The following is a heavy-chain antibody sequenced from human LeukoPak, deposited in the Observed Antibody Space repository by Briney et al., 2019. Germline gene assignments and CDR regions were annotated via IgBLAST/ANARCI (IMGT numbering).Heavy chain of an antibody. V-gene: IGHV4-59*11. J-gene: IGHJ5*02. CDR2: IYYSGST. CDR3: ARAYYDFWSGYFTHGWFDP. CDR1: GGSISSHY. D-gene: IGHD3-3*01. Sequence: SETLSLTCTVSGGSISSHYWSWIRQPPGKGLEWIGYIYYSGSTNYNPSLKSRVTMSVDTSKNQFSLKLSSVTAADTAVYYCARAYYDFWSGYFTHGWFDPWGQGTLVTVSS.